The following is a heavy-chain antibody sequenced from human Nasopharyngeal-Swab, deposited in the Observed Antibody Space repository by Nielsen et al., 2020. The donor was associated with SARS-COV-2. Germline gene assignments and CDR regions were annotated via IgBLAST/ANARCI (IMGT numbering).Heavy chain of an antibody. Sequence: SETLSLTCTVSGGSISSYYWSWIRQPPGKGLEWIGYIYYSGSTNYNPSLKSRVTISVDTSKNQFSLKLSSVTAADTAVYYCARVEGSPHGSGSYSIDYWGQGTLVTVSS. CDR3: ARVEGSPHGSGSYSIDY. D-gene: IGHD3-10*01. V-gene: IGHV4-59*01. J-gene: IGHJ4*02. CDR1: GGSISSYY. CDR2: IYYSGST.